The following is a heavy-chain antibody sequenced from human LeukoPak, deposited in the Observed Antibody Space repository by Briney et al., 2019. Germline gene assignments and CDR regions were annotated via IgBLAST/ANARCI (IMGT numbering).Heavy chain of an antibody. J-gene: IGHJ4*02. V-gene: IGHV3-53*01. D-gene: IGHD6-13*01. CDR2: IYSGGST. CDR3: ARSSSSTWYPLDY. Sequence: QSGGSLRLSCAASGFTVSSNYMGWVRQAPGKGLEWVSVIYSGGSTYYADSVKGRFTISRDNSKNTLYLQMNSLRAEDTAVYYCARSSSSTWYPLDYWGQGTLVTVSS. CDR1: GFTVSSNY.